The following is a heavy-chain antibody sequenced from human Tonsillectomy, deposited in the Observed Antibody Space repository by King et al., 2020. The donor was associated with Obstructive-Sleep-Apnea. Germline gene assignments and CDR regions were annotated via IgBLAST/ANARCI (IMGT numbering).Heavy chain of an antibody. D-gene: IGHD2/OR15-2a*01. CDR3: TREVGVSIARFDY. CDR2: IRSKTYDATT. CDR1: GFTFGDYA. J-gene: IGHJ4*02. Sequence: VQLVESGGGLVQPGRSLRLSCTASGFTFGDYAMSWFLQAPGKGLELVGLIRSKTYDATTEYPASVKGRFTISRDDSKSIAYLQRNSLKTEDTAVYYCTREVGVSIARFDYWGQGTLVTVSS. V-gene: IGHV3-49*03.